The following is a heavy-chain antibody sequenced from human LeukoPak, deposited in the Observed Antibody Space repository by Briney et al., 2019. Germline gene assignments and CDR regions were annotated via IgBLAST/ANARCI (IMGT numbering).Heavy chain of an antibody. Sequence: ASVKVSCKASGYTFTSYYMHWVRQAPGQGLEWMGIINPSGGSTSYAQKFQGRVTMTRDTSTSTVYMELSSLRSEDTAVYYCARDAIYCSSTSCRYYYYYYYMDVWGKGTTVTVSS. V-gene: IGHV1-46*01. CDR3: ARDAIYCSSTSCRYYYYYYYMDV. J-gene: IGHJ6*03. D-gene: IGHD2-2*01. CDR1: GYTFTSYY. CDR2: INPSGGST.